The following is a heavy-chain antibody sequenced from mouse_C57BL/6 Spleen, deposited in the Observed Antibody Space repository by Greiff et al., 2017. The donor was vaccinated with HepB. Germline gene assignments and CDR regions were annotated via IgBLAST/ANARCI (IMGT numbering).Heavy chain of an antibody. CDR1: GYAFTNYL. D-gene: IGHD2-3*01. Sequence: VQLQQSGAELVRPGTSVKVSCKASGYAFTNYLIEWVKQRPGQGLEWIGVINPGSGGTNYNEKFKGKATLTADKSSSTAYRQLSSLTSEDSAVYFCAREASGYYYFDYWGQGTTLTVSS. CDR3: AREASGYYYFDY. V-gene: IGHV1-54*01. J-gene: IGHJ2*01. CDR2: INPGSGGT.